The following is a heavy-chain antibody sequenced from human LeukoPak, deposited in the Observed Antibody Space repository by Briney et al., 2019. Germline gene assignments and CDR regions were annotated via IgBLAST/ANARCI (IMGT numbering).Heavy chain of an antibody. D-gene: IGHD2-2*01. CDR2: MNPNSGNT. V-gene: IGHV1-8*01. J-gene: IGHJ6*03. CDR3: ARLEVPAAMHDYYYYYMDV. Sequence: ASVKVSCKASGYTFTSYDINWVRQATGQGLEWMGWMNPNSGNTGYAQKFQGRVTMTRNTSISTAYMELSSLRSEDTAVYYCARLEVPAAMHDYYYYYMDVWGKGTTVTISS. CDR1: GYTFTSYD.